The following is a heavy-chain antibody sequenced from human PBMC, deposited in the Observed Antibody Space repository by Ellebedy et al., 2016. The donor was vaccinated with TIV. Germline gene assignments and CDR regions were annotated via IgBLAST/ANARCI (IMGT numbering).Heavy chain of an antibody. CDR3: ARSPWATMVRGVVFDY. CDR2: IIPIFGTA. V-gene: IGHV1-69*13. J-gene: IGHJ4*02. CDR1: GGTFSSYA. D-gene: IGHD3-10*01. Sequence: SVKVSCXASGGTFSSYAISWVRQAPGQGLEWMGGIIPIFGTANYAQKFQGRVTITADESTSTAYMELSSLRSQDTAVYYCARSPWATMVRGVVFDYWGQGTLVTVSS.